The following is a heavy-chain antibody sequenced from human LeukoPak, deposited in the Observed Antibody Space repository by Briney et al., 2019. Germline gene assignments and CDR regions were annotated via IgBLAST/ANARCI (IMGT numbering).Heavy chain of an antibody. CDR2: ISSSGSTI. D-gene: IGHD3-22*01. Sequence: GGSLRLSCAASGFTFSTYSINWVRQAPGKGLEWVSYISSSGSTIYYADSVKGRFTISRDNAKNSVSLHMNSLRAEDTAVYYCARSLVGDDSSGYYYAFDYWGQGTLVTVSS. CDR3: ARSLVGDDSSGYYYAFDY. CDR1: GFTFSTYS. J-gene: IGHJ4*02. V-gene: IGHV3-48*04.